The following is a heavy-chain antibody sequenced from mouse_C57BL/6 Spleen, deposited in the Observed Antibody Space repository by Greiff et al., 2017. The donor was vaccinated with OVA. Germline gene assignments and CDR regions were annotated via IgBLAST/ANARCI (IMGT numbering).Heavy chain of an antibody. CDR1: GYTFTSYG. V-gene: IGHV1-81*01. D-gene: IGHD2-3*01. CDR3: ARFDGYYEAWFAY. Sequence: LEESGAELARPGASVKLSCKASGYTFTSYGISWVKQRTGQGLEWIGEIYPRSGNTYYNEKFKGKATLTADKSSSTAYMELRSLTSEDSAVYFCARFDGYYEAWFAYWGQGTLVTVSA. J-gene: IGHJ3*01. CDR2: IYPRSGNT.